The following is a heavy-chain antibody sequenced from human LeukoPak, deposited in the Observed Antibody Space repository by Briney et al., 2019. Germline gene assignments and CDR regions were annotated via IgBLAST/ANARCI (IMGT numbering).Heavy chain of an antibody. Sequence: ASVKVSCKASGGTFSSCAISWVRQAPGQGLEWMGGIIPIFGTANYAQKFQGRVTITADESTSTAYMELSSLRSEDTAVYYCARGFGELLPFDYWGQGTLVTVSS. V-gene: IGHV1-69*01. CDR3: ARGFGELLPFDY. J-gene: IGHJ4*02. D-gene: IGHD3-10*01. CDR1: GGTFSSCA. CDR2: IIPIFGTA.